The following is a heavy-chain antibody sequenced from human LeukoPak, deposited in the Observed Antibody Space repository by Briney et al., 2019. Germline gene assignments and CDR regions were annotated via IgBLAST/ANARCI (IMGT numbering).Heavy chain of an antibody. Sequence: GGSLRLSCAVSGFTFSGFSMSWVRQAPGKGLEWVAKMNEYGSEIFYVDSVKGRFTISRDNAKNSLYLQMNRLRAEDTAVYYCAKDVDNGDYVVYWGQGTLVTVSS. D-gene: IGHD4-17*01. V-gene: IGHV3-7*04. CDR1: GFTFSGFS. J-gene: IGHJ4*02. CDR2: MNEYGSEI. CDR3: AKDVDNGDYVVY.